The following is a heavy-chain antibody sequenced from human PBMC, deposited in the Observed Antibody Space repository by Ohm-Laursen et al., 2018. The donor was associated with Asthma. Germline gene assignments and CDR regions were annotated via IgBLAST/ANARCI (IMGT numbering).Heavy chain of an antibody. CDR2: IYYIGTT. J-gene: IGHJ6*02. CDR3: ARGGKLYHDDYDSGMDV. CDR1: GASISSSTHY. Sequence: SDTLSLTCSVSGASISSSTHYWGWIRQPPGQGLELIGTIYYIGTTYYNPSLKSRLTISVDTSKYQFSLKLSSVTTADTAVYYCARGGKLYHDDYDSGMDVWGQGTTVTVSS. V-gene: IGHV4-39*07. D-gene: IGHD3-3*01.